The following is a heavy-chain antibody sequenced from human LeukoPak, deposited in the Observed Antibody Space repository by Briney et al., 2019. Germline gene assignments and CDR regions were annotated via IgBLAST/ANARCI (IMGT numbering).Heavy chain of an antibody. CDR2: INHSGST. J-gene: IGHJ6*02. D-gene: IGHD3-3*01. Sequence: PSQTLSLTCTVSGGSISSGDYYWSWIRQPPGKGLEWIGEINHSGSTNYNPSLKSRVTISVDTSKNQFSLKLSSVTAADTAVYYCARGLPIFSTQYYYYYGMDVWGQGTTVTVSS. CDR1: GGSISSGDYY. CDR3: ARGLPIFSTQYYYYYGMDV. V-gene: IGHV4-30-4*08.